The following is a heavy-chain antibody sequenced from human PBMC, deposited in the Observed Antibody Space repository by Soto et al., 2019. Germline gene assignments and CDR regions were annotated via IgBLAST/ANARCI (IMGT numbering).Heavy chain of an antibody. V-gene: IGHV4-31*03. J-gene: IGHJ4*02. CDR3: ATVGGNWNYVDH. Sequence: PSETLSLTCTVSGGSISSGGYYWSWIRQHPEKGLEWIGYIYYTGSTYYNPSLKSRVTMSVDTPKNQFSLKLSSVTAADTAIYYCATVGGNWNYVDHWGQGTLVTVSS. CDR1: GGSISSGGYY. D-gene: IGHD1-20*01. CDR2: IYYTGST.